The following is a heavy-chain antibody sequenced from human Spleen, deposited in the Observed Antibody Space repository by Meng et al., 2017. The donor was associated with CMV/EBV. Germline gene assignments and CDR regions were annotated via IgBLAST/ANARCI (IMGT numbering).Heavy chain of an antibody. J-gene: IGHJ4*02. CDR2: INPHSGDT. CDR3: AKGGQGSQSLDY. D-gene: IGHD5-24*01. Sequence: ASVKVSCKASGYTFSGYYMHWVRQAPGQGLEWMGWINPHSGDTDYAQNFQGRVTMTRDTSISTAYMELSRLRYDDTAIYYCAKGGQGSQSLDYWGQGTLVTVPS. CDR1: GYTFSGYY. V-gene: IGHV1-2*02.